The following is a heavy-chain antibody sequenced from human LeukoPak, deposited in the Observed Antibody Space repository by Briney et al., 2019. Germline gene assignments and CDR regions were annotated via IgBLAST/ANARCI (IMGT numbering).Heavy chain of an antibody. J-gene: IGHJ4*02. D-gene: IGHD3-16*01. CDR3: GRDGGAADCRVDY. CDR1: GFTVSSHY. CDR2: IYSGGST. V-gene: IGHV3-53*01. Sequence: GGSLRLSCAASGFTVSSHYMCWVRQAPGKGLEWESVIYSGGSTYCAVAVEGQCTITRDNSKNTLYLQMNSVRGEDACVYYCGRDGGAADCRVDYWGEGTLVSDSS.